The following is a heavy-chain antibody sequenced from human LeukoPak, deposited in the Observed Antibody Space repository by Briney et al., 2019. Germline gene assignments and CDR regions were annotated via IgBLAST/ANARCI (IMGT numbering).Heavy chain of an antibody. Sequence: GGSLRLSCAASGFTFNSYAMTWVRQAAGRGLEWVSTIRGSSGGRSYADSVEGRFSIPIDDSKNTLFLQMTSLRVEDTAVYFCARVQPDYNDEHNWFDSWGQGTLVTVS. V-gene: IGHV3-23*01. CDR3: ARVQPDYNDEHNWFDS. CDR2: IRGSSGGR. D-gene: IGHD3-10*01. J-gene: IGHJ5*01. CDR1: GFTFNSYA.